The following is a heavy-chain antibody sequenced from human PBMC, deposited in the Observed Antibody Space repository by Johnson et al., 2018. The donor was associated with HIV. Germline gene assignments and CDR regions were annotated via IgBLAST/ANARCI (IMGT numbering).Heavy chain of an antibody. V-gene: IGHV3-30-3*01. CDR3: ARDQKRGWPQSQDAFDI. J-gene: IGHJ3*02. D-gene: IGHD6-19*01. Sequence: QVQLVESGGGVVQPGRSLRLYCAASGFTFSSYAMHWVRQAPGKGLEWVAVISYDGSNKYYADSVKGRFTISRDNSKNTLYLQMNSLRAEDTAVYYCARDQKRGWPQSQDAFDIWGQGTMVTVSS. CDR1: GFTFSSYA. CDR2: ISYDGSNK.